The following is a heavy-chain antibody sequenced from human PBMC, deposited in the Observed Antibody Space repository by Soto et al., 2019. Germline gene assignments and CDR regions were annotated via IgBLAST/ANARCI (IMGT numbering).Heavy chain of an antibody. V-gene: IGHV1-46*01. CDR1: GYTFTSYY. CDR3: ARDRGHCSGGSCYSDGHWFDF. J-gene: IGHJ5*01. Sequence: GASVKVSCKASGYTFTSYYMHWVRQAPGQGLEWMGIINPSGGSTSYAQKFQGRVTITGDESTSPAYMVLSSLRSEDTAVYYCARDRGHCSGGSCYSDGHWFDFWGQGTLVTVSS. CDR2: INPSGGST. D-gene: IGHD2-15*01.